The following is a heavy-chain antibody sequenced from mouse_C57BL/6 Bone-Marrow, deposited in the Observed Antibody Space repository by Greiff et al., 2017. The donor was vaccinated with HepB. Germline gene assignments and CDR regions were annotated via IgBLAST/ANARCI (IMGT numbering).Heavy chain of an antibody. CDR3: VRDEENYGNYVYYAMDY. V-gene: IGHV10-3*01. D-gene: IGHD2-1*01. CDR1: GFTFNTYA. Sequence: DVKLVESGGGLVQPKGSLKLSCAASGFTFNTYAMHWVRQAPGKGLEWVARIRSKSSNYATYYADSVKDRFTISRDDSQSMLYLQMNNLKTEDTAMYYCVRDEENYGNYVYYAMDYWGQGTSVTVSS. J-gene: IGHJ4*01. CDR2: IRSKSSNYAT.